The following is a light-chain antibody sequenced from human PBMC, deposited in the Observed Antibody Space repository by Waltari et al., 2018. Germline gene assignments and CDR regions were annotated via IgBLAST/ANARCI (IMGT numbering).Light chain of an antibody. J-gene: IGKJ4*01. V-gene: IGKV1-5*03. CDR1: QSISSW. CDR3: QQYDSYPLT. Sequence: DIQMTQYPSTLTASVGDRVTITSRASQSISSWLAWHQQKAGKAPKLLIYKASNLESGVPSRFSGSGSGTEFTLTISSLQPDDVATYFCQQYDSYPLTFGGGTKVQIK. CDR2: KAS.